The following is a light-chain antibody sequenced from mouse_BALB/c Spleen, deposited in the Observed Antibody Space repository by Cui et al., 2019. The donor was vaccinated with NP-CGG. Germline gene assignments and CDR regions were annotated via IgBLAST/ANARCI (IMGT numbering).Light chain of an antibody. CDR2: GTN. J-gene: IGLJ1*01. Sequence: QAVVTQESALTTSPGETVTLTCRSSTGTVTTSNYATWVQEKPDDVLTGLIGGTNNRAPGVPARFSGSLIGDKAALTITGAQTEDEAIYFCALWYSNHWVFGGGTKLTVL. CDR1: TGTVTTSNY. CDR3: ALWYSNHWV. V-gene: IGLV1*01.